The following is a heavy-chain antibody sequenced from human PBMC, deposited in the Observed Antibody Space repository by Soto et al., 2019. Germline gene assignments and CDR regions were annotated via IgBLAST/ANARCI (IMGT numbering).Heavy chain of an antibody. D-gene: IGHD1-7*01. CDR3: ARXRELFYDYYYYGMDV. V-gene: IGHV3-66*04. J-gene: IGHJ6*02. CDR2: IYSGGST. Sequence: GGSLRLSCAVSGITVRSSYMSWVRQAPGKGLEWVSVIYSGGSTFYADSVKGRFTISRDNSKNMLYLQMNSLRAEDTAVYYCARXRELFYDYYYYGMDVWGRGTTVTVSS. CDR1: GITVRSSY.